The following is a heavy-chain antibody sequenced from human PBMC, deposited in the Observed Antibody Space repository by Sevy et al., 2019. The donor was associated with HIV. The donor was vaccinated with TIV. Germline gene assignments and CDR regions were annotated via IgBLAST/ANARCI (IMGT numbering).Heavy chain of an antibody. CDR1: GLTFDDYA. J-gene: IGHJ6*03. V-gene: IGHV3-9*01. Sequence: GGSLRLSCAASGLTFDDYAMHWVRQAPGKGLEWVSRISWNSGSIGYADSVKGRFTISRDNAKNSLYLQMNSLRAEDTALYYCAKEYSSGWLYYYYYMDVWGKWTTVTVSS. CDR2: ISWNSGSI. CDR3: AKEYSSGWLYYYYYMDV. D-gene: IGHD6-19*01.